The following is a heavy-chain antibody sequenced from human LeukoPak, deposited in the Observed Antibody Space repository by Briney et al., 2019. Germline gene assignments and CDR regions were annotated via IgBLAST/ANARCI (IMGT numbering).Heavy chain of an antibody. V-gene: IGHV3-9*03. Sequence: GGSLRLSCAASGFTFDDYAMHWVRQAPGKGLEWVSGISWNGGRVDYADSVRGRFTMSRGNAKNSLYLQMNSLRSEDMALYYCAKDIGNTSGQGFDSWGQGTPVTVSS. D-gene: IGHD6-19*01. CDR3: AKDIGNTSGQGFDS. J-gene: IGHJ4*02. CDR2: ISWNGGRV. CDR1: GFTFDDYA.